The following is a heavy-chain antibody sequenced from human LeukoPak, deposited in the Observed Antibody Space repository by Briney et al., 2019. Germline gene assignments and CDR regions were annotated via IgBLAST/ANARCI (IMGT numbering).Heavy chain of an antibody. D-gene: IGHD3-22*01. CDR3: ARDTTNVYYYDTSGYDH. J-gene: IGHJ4*02. Sequence: SETLSLTCTVSGGSISSYYWSWIRQPPGKGLEWIGYIYYSGSTNYNPSLKSRVTISVDTSKNQFSLKLSSVTAADTAVYYCARDTTNVYYYDTSGYDHWGQGTLVTVSS. CDR1: GGSISSYY. V-gene: IGHV4-59*01. CDR2: IYYSGST.